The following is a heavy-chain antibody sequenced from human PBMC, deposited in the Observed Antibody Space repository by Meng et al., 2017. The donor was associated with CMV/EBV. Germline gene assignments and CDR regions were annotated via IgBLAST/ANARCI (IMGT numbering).Heavy chain of an antibody. D-gene: IGHD7-27*01. CDR1: GYTFTDYY. Sequence: ASVKVSCKASGYTFTDYYMHWVRQAPGQGLEWMGWINPNSGGTNYAQRFQGRVTMTRDTSISTAYMELSRLKSDDTAVYSCASRILTGGFDHWGQGTLVTVSS. V-gene: IGHV1-2*02. J-gene: IGHJ5*02. CDR3: ASRILTGGFDH. CDR2: INPNSGGT.